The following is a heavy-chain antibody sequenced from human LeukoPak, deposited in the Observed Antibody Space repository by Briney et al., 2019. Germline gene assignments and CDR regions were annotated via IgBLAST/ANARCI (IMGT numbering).Heavy chain of an antibody. Sequence: SETLSLTCTVSGGSISSGGYYWSWIRQHPGKGLEWIGYIYYSGSTYYNPSLKCRVTISVDTSKNQFSLKLSSVTAADTAVYYCARENELASDYWGQGTLVTVSS. CDR1: GGSISSGGYY. CDR3: ARENELASDY. J-gene: IGHJ4*02. CDR2: IYYSGST. V-gene: IGHV4-31*03.